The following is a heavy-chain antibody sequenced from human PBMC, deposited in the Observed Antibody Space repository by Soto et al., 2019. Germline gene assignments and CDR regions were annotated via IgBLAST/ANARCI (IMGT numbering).Heavy chain of an antibody. CDR1: GFTFSSYG. D-gene: IGHD3-16*01. J-gene: IGHJ6*03. CDR2: ISWNSGSI. CDR3: AKGGYYYYYMDV. Sequence: GGSLRLSCAASGFTFSSYGLHWVRQAPGKGLEWVSGISWNSGSIGYADSVKGRFTISRDNAKNSLYLQMNSLRAEDTALYYCAKGGYYYYYMDVWGKGTTVTVSS. V-gene: IGHV3-9*01.